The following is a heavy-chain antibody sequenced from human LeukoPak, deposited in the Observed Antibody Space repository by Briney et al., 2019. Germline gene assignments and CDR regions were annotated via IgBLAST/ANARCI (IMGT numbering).Heavy chain of an antibody. D-gene: IGHD5-18*01. J-gene: IGHJ4*02. Sequence: GASVKVSCRASGYTFTGYYMHWVRQAPGQGLEWMGWINPNSGGTNYAQKFQGRVTMTRDTSISTAYMELSRLRSDDTAVYYCALPRGYSYGIDYWGQGTLVTVSS. CDR3: ALPRGYSYGIDY. CDR1: GYTFTGYY. CDR2: INPNSGGT. V-gene: IGHV1-2*02.